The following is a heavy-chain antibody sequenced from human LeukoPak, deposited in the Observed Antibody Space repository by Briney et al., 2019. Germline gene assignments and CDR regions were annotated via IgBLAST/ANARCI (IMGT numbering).Heavy chain of an antibody. J-gene: IGHJ3*02. CDR3: ADSRDGYSYGAFDI. Sequence: SETLSLTCTVSGGSISSSSYYWGWIRQPPGKGLEWIGSIYYSGSTYYNPSLKSRVTISVDTSKNQFSLKLSSVTAADTAVYYCADSRDGYSYGAFDIWGQGTTVTVSS. CDR1: GGSISSSSYY. D-gene: IGHD5-24*01. CDR2: IYYSGST. V-gene: IGHV4-39*01.